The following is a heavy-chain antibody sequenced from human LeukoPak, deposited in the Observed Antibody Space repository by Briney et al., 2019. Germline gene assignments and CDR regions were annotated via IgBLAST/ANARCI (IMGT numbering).Heavy chain of an antibody. CDR1: GGSISGYY. D-gene: IGHD3-22*01. Sequence: SETLSLTCTVSGGSISGYYWNWIRQPAGKGLEWIGRIYTSGSTNYNPSLKSRVTMSVDTSKNQFSLKLSSVTAADTAVYYRARKSHDSSGFDFWGQGTLVTVSS. V-gene: IGHV4-4*07. CDR2: IYTSGST. J-gene: IGHJ4*02. CDR3: ARKSHDSSGFDF.